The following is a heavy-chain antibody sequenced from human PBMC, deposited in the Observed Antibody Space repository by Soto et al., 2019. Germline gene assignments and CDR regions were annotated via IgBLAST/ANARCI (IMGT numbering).Heavy chain of an antibody. CDR1: GGTFSSYA. CDR3: ARGMTTNPYYYYGMDV. V-gene: IGHV1-69*13. CDR2: IIPIFGTA. Sequence: ASVKVSCKASGGTFSSYAISWVRQAPGQGLEWMGGIIPIFGTANYAQKFQGRVTITADESTSTAYMELSSLRSEDTAVYYCARGMTTNPYYYYGMDVWGPGITVTVSS. J-gene: IGHJ6*02.